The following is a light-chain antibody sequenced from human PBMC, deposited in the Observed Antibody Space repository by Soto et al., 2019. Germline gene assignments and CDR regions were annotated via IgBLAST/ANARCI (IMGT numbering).Light chain of an antibody. V-gene: IGLV4-69*01. J-gene: IGLJ2*01. Sequence: QSVLTQSPSASASLGASVNLTCTLSSGHSSYAIAWHQQQPQKGPRFLMRLNSDGSHNRGDGVPDRFSGSSSGAQRYLTISSLQSDDEADYDCQTWGSGIQLFGGGTQLTFL. CDR3: QTWGSGIQL. CDR2: LNSDGSH. CDR1: SGHSSYA.